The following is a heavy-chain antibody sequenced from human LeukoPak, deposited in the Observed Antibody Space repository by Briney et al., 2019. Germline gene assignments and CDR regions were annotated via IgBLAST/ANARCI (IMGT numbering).Heavy chain of an antibody. CDR3: ANTDDILTHNWFDP. D-gene: IGHD3-9*01. CDR1: GYTFTGYY. V-gene: IGHV1-2*02. CDR2: INPNSGGT. J-gene: IGHJ5*02. Sequence: ASVKVSCKASGYTFTGYYMHWVRQALGQGLEWMGWINPNSGGTNYAQKFQGRVTMTRDTSISTAYMELSRLRSDDTAVYYCANTDDILTHNWFDPWGQGTLVTVSS.